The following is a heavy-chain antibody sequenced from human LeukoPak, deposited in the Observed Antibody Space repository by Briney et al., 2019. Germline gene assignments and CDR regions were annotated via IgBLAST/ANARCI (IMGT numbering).Heavy chain of an antibody. CDR1: GFTFRSYT. J-gene: IGHJ4*02. CDR3: AKDLHEYYFDY. CDR2: ISGSGGGT. Sequence: GGSLRLSCAASGFTFRSYTMIWVRQAPGKGLEWVSTISGSGGGTYYADSVKGRFTVSRDNSRNTLYLQMNSLRAEDTAVYYCAKDLHEYYFDYWGQGTLVTVSS. V-gene: IGHV3-23*01.